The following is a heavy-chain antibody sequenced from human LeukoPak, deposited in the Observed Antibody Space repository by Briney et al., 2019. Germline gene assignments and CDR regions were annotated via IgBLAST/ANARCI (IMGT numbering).Heavy chain of an antibody. CDR2: IDWDDDK. CDR1: GFSLSTSGMC. CDR3: ARSPYSYGRNWFDP. Sequence: SGPALVKPTQTLTLTCTFSGFSLSTSGMCVSWIRQPPGKALEWLARIDWDDDKYYSTSLKTRLTISKDTSKNQVVLTMTNMDPADTATYYCARSPYSYGRNWFDPWGQGTLVTVSS. J-gene: IGHJ5*02. D-gene: IGHD5-18*01. V-gene: IGHV2-70*11.